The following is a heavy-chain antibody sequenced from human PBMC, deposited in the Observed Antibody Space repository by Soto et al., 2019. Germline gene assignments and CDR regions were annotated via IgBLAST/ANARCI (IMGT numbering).Heavy chain of an antibody. J-gene: IGHJ5*02. CDR3: ARLDYGDYVVAFDP. CDR1: GGSISSGVYS. D-gene: IGHD4-17*01. V-gene: IGHV4-30-2*01. CDR2: IYHSGST. Sequence: SETLSLTCAVSGGSISSGVYSWSWIRHPPGKGLEWIGYIYHSGSTYYNPSLKSRVTISVDRSKNQFSLKLSSVTAADTAVYYCARLDYGDYVVAFDPWGQGTLVTVSS.